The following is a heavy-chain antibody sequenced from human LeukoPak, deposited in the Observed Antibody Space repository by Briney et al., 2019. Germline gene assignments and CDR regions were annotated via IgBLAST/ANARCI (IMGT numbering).Heavy chain of an antibody. CDR2: INAGNGNT. CDR1: GYTFTSYA. V-gene: IGHV1-3*01. CDR3: ARDQHYYDSSGYSTLDY. D-gene: IGHD3-22*01. J-gene: IGHJ4*02. Sequence: GASVKVSCKASGYTFTSYAMHWVRQAPGQRLEWMGWINAGNGNTKYSQKFQGRVTITRDTSASTAYMELSSLGSEDTAVYYCARDQHYYDSSGYSTLDYWGQGTLVTVSS.